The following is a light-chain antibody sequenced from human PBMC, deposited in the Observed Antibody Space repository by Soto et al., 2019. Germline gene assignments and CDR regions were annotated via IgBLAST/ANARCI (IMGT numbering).Light chain of an antibody. CDR1: QNIINY. CDR2: AAS. CDR3: QQSYSAPLYT. Sequence: DIPLTQSPSSLSASVGDRVTITCRAGQNIINYLNWYQQTPGKAPKLLIYAASTLQSGVPSRFSGRGSGTEFTLTISSLQPEDFATYYCQQSYSAPLYTFGQGTKLEIK. V-gene: IGKV1-39*01. J-gene: IGKJ2*01.